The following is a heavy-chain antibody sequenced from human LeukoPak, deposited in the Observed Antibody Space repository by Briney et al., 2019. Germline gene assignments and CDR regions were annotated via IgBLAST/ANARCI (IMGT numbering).Heavy chain of an antibody. J-gene: IGHJ5*02. V-gene: IGHV3-48*01. CDR1: GFTFSSYS. CDR3: ARRLILDRGDWFDP. CDR2: ISSSSSTI. Sequence: GGSLRLSCAASGFTFSSYSMNWVRRAPGKGLEWVSYISSSSSTIYYADSVKGRFTISRDNAKNSLYLQMNSLRAEDTAVYYCARRLILDRGDWFDPWGQGTLVTVSS. D-gene: IGHD3-10*01.